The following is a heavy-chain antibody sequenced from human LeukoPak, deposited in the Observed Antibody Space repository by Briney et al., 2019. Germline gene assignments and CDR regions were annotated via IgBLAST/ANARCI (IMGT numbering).Heavy chain of an antibody. D-gene: IGHD3-22*01. CDR1: GFTFSSYS. CDR2: ISSSSSTI. J-gene: IGHJ4*02. CDR3: ARANYDSSVDYFDY. V-gene: IGHV3-48*01. Sequence: GGSLRLSCAASGFTFSSYSMNWVRQAPGKGLEWVSYISSSSSTIYYADSVKGRFTISRDNAKNSLYLQMNSLRAEDTAVYYCARANYDSSVDYFDYWGQGTLVTVSS.